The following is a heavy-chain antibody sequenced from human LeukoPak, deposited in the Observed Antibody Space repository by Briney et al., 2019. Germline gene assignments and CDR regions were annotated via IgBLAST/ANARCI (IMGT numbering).Heavy chain of an antibody. CDR3: AKTGSGSWEY. CDR1: GGSISSYY. Sequence: SETLSLTCTVSGGSISSYYWGWIRQPPGKGLEWIGSIYHSGSTYYNPSLKSRVTISVDTSKNQFSLKLSSVTAADTAVYYCAKTGSGSWEYWGQGTLVTVSS. J-gene: IGHJ4*02. D-gene: IGHD3-10*01. CDR2: IYHSGST. V-gene: IGHV4-38-2*02.